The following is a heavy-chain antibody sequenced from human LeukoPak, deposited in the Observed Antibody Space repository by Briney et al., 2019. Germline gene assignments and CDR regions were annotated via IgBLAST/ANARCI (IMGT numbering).Heavy chain of an antibody. J-gene: IGHJ4*02. V-gene: IGHV1-18*01. CDR1: GYTFTSSG. CDR3: ARGGPASHSSSWYNY. D-gene: IGHD6-13*01. Sequence: GASVKVSCKTSGYTFTSSGIIWVRQAPGQGLEWMGWISAYNGNRNYAQNLQGRVTMTTDTSTSTAYMELRSLRSDDTAVYYCARGGPASHSSSWYNYWGQGTLVTVSS. CDR2: ISAYNGNR.